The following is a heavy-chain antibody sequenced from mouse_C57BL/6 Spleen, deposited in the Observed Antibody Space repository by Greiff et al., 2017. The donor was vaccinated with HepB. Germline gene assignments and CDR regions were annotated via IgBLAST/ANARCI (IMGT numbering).Heavy chain of an antibody. J-gene: IGHJ2*01. V-gene: IGHV5-9-1*02. CDR3: TRGYSNSYFDY. CDR2: ISSGGDYI. D-gene: IGHD2-5*01. Sequence: EVHLVESGEGLVKPGGSLKLSCAASGFTFSSYAMSWVRQTPEKRLEWVAYISSGGDYIYYADTVKGRFTISRDNARNTLYLQMSSLKSEDTAMYYCTRGYSNSYFDYWGQGTTLTVSS. CDR1: GFTFSSYA.